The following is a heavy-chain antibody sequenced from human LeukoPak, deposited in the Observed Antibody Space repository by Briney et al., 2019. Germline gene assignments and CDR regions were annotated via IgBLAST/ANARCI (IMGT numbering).Heavy chain of an antibody. V-gene: IGHV1-2*06. CDR1: GYTSTGYY. Sequence: ASVKVSCKASGYTSTGYYMHWVRQAPGQGLEWMGRINPNSGGTNYAQKFQGRVTMTRDTSISTAYMELSRLRSDDTAVYYCASRLLGYCSSTSCTENSYWGQGTLVTVSS. CDR2: INPNSGGT. J-gene: IGHJ4*02. D-gene: IGHD2-2*01. CDR3: ASRLLGYCSSTSCTENSY.